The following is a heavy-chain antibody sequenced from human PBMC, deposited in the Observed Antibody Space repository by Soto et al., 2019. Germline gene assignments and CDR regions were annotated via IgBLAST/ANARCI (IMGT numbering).Heavy chain of an antibody. D-gene: IGHD4-17*01. CDR1: GFTFSSYT. Sequence: EVQLLESGGGLVQPGGSLRLSCAASGFTFSSYTMNWVRQAPGKGLEWVSGINSGGRTYYADSVKGRFTISRGDSKNTLYLQVMSLRAEDTAVYYCAKHLRPDGVWDFDYWGQGTLVTVSS. J-gene: IGHJ4*02. V-gene: IGHV3-23*01. CDR2: INSGGRT. CDR3: AKHLRPDGVWDFDY.